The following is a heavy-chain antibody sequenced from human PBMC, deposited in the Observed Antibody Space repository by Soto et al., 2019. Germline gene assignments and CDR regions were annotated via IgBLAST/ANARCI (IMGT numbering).Heavy chain of an antibody. CDR2: IYYSGST. CDR1: GGSISSYY. Sequence: QVQLQESGPGLVKPSETLSLTCTVSGGSISSYYWSWIRQPPGKGLEWIGYIYYSGSTNYNPSLKSRVTISVDTSKNQFSLKLSSVTAADTAVYYCARDMVRGVLGGFQHWGQGTLVTVSS. V-gene: IGHV4-59*01. J-gene: IGHJ1*01. CDR3: ARDMVRGVLGGFQH. D-gene: IGHD3-10*01.